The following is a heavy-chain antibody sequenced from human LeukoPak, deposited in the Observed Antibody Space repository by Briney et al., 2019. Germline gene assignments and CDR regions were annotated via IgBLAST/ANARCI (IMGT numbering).Heavy chain of an antibody. V-gene: IGHV3-23*01. CDR2: ISGDAITT. CDR3: AKDASPYSNYAVRWFDS. J-gene: IGHJ5*01. Sequence: GGSLRLSCTASGFIFRTYIMAWVRQVPGKGLEWISAISGDAITTYYAVPVKGRFTISRDNFRNTLCLQMDSLRADDSAVYYCAKDASPYSNYAVRWFDSWGQGTLVTVSS. CDR1: GFIFRTYI. D-gene: IGHD4/OR15-4a*01.